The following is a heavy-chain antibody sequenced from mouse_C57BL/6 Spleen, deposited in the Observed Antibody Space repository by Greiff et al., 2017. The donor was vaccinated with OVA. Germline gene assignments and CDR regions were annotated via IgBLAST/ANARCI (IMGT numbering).Heavy chain of an antibody. CDR2: IYPGSGST. Sequence: QVQLQQPGAELVKPGASVKMSCKASGYTFTSYWITWVKQRPGQGLEWIGDIYPGSGSTNYNEKFKSKATLTVDTSSSTAYMQLSSLTSEDAAVYDCARSLYGNYRFAYWGQGTLVTVSA. D-gene: IGHD2-1*01. V-gene: IGHV1-55*01. J-gene: IGHJ3*01. CDR1: GYTFTSYW. CDR3: ARSLYGNYRFAY.